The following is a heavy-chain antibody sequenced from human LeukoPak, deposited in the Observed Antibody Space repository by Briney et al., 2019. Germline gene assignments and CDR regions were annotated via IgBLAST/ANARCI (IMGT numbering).Heavy chain of an antibody. CDR3: ARDRRNWNYDYFDY. Sequence: KPSETLSLTCTVSGGSISSYYWSWIRQPAGKGLEWIGRIYTSGSTNYNPSLKSRVTMSVDTSKNQFSLKLSSVTAADTAVYYCARDRRNWNYDYFDYWGQGTLVTVSS. J-gene: IGHJ4*02. CDR1: GGSISSYY. V-gene: IGHV4-4*07. D-gene: IGHD1-7*01. CDR2: IYTSGST.